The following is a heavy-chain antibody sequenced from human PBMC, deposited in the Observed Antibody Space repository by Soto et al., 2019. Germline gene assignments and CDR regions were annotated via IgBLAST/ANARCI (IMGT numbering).Heavy chain of an antibody. J-gene: IGHJ6*02. D-gene: IGHD2-2*01. CDR2: TFHSGRT. V-gene: IGHV4-61*01. CDR3: ARDLSNSNDMDV. Sequence: SETLSLTCTVSGDSVSSDSYYWTWLRQPPGKGLEWIGYTFHSGRTNYNPSLKGRVSILVDTSKNRFSLRLSSVTAADTGVYYCARDLSNSNDMDVWGQGTTVTVSS. CDR1: GDSVSSDSYY.